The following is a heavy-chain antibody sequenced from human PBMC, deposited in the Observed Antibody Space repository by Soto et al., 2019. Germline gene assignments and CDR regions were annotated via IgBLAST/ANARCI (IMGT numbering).Heavy chain of an antibody. J-gene: IGHJ4*02. CDR1: GFTFSSYA. CDR3: ARRGSGIYYDY. CDR2: ISGSGDST. V-gene: IGHV3-23*01. Sequence: EVQLLESGGGLVQPGGSLRLSCAASGFTFSSYAMRWVRQAPVKGLEWVSAISGSGDSTYYADSVKGRFTISRDNSKNTLYLQMNSLRAEYTAVYYCARRGSGIYYDYWGQGTLVTVSS. D-gene: IGHD1-26*01.